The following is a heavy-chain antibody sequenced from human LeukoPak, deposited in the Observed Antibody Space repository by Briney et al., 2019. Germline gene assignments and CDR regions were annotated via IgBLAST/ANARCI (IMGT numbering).Heavy chain of an antibody. CDR3: ARVREGY. Sequence: GGSLRLSCAASGFTFSSYAMHWVRQAPGKGLEYVSAISSNGGSTYYANSVKGRFTISRDNSKNTLYLQMGSLRAEDMAVYYCARVREGYWGQGTPVTVSS. D-gene: IGHD5-24*01. V-gene: IGHV3-64*01. CDR1: GFTFSSYA. CDR2: ISSNGGST. J-gene: IGHJ4*02.